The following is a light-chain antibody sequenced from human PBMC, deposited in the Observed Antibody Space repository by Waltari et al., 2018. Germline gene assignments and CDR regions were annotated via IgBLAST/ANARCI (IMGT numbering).Light chain of an antibody. CDR3: LQHNSYPFT. J-gene: IGKJ3*01. V-gene: IGKV1-17*01. CDR2: AAS. Sequence: DILMTQSPSSLSASVGDRVTITCRASQGIRVDLGWYQQKPGRAPKRLIYAASRLQSGVPSRFSGSGSGTEFTLTISSLEPEDFGTYYCLQHNSYPFTFGPGTKVDIK. CDR1: QGIRVD.